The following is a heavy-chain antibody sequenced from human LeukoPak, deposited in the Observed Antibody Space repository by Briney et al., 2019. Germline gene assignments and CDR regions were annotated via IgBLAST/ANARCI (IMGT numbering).Heavy chain of an antibody. CDR1: GGSISSSNYY. CDR3: ARLGPYYDFWSGYLPIDY. V-gene: IGHV4-39*01. D-gene: IGHD3-3*01. Sequence: SETLSPTCTVSGGSISSSNYYWGWIRQPPGKGLEWIGSIFYTGNTYDNPSLKSQVIMSVDTSKNQFSLKLSSVTAADTAMYYCARLGPYYDFWSGYLPIDYWSQGTLVTVSS. J-gene: IGHJ4*02. CDR2: IFYTGNT.